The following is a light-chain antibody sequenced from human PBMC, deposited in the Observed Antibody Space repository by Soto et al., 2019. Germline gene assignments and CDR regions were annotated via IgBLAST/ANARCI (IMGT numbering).Light chain of an antibody. Sequence: EIVLTQSPDTLSSSPGERATLSCRASQSVSSALLAWYQQKPGQAPRLLIYRASSRATGIPDRFTSSGSGTDFTLTISRLEPEDFAVYYCQQYESSPLTFGGGTKVEIK. J-gene: IGKJ4*01. CDR1: QSVSSAL. V-gene: IGKV3-20*01. CDR3: QQYESSPLT. CDR2: RAS.